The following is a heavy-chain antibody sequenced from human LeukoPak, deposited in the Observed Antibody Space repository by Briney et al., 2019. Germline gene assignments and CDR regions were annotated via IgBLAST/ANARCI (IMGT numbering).Heavy chain of an antibody. V-gene: IGHV4-61*01. CDR1: GYSISSGYY. J-gene: IGHJ4*02. D-gene: IGHD2-15*01. CDR2: IYYSGST. Sequence: SETLSLTCTVSGYSISSGYYWGWIRQPPGKGLEWIGYIYYSGSTNYNPSLKSRVTISVDTSKNQFSPKLSSVTAADTAVYYCAREIGGYCSGGSCYPTRGFDYWGQGTLVTVSS. CDR3: AREIGGYCSGGSCYPTRGFDY.